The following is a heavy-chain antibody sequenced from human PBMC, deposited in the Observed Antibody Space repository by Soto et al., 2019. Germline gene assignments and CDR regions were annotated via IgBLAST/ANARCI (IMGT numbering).Heavy chain of an antibody. Sequence: QVQLQESGPGLVKPSETLSLACTVSGASISTYYYSWIRQAPGKALEWIGYIYYTGITNYNPSLESRVTISQDTSKNQLSLTMTSVTAAETAVYYCAITRVENHYYGGRDVWGQGTTVTVSS. J-gene: IGHJ6*02. CDR3: AITRVENHYYGGRDV. V-gene: IGHV4-59*03. CDR1: GASISTYY. D-gene: IGHD3-22*01. CDR2: IYYTGIT.